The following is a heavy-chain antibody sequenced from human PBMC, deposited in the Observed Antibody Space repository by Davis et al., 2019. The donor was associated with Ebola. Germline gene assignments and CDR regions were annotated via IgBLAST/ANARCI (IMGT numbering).Heavy chain of an antibody. D-gene: IGHD3-10*01. Sequence: SVKVSCKASGGTFSSYAISWVRQAPGQGLEWMGGIIPIFGTANYAQKLQGRVTMTTDTSTSTAYMELRSLRSDDTAVYYCAREGLLWFREPQDYYYYGMDVWGQGTTVTVSS. CDR1: GGTFSSYA. CDR2: IIPIFGTA. CDR3: AREGLLWFREPQDYYYYGMDV. V-gene: IGHV1-69*05. J-gene: IGHJ6*02.